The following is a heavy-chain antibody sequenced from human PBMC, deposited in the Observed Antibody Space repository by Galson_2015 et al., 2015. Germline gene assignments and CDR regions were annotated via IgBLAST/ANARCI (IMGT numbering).Heavy chain of an antibody. J-gene: IGHJ4*02. D-gene: IGHD3-10*01. CDR1: GFTFSSYA. V-gene: IGHV3-23*01. Sequence: SLRLSCAASGFTFSSYAMSWVRQAPGKGLEWVSAISGSGGSTYYADSVKGRFTISRDNSKNTLYLQMNSLRAEDTAVYYCAKDYAPMVQGGPLDYWGQGTLVTVSS. CDR2: ISGSGGST. CDR3: AKDYAPMVQGGPLDY.